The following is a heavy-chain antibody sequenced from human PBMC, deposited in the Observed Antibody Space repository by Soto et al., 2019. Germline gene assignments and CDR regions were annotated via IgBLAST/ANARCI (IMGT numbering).Heavy chain of an antibody. V-gene: IGHV4-30-2*01. Sequence: SETLSLTCAVSGGSISSGGYSWSWIRQPPGKGLEWIGYIYHSGNTYYNPSLKSRVTISVDRSKNQFSLKLSSVTAADTAVYYCAGGYYDSSAYLDYWGQGTLVTVSS. CDR3: AGGYYDSSAYLDY. CDR1: GGSISSGGYS. D-gene: IGHD3-22*01. CDR2: IYHSGNT. J-gene: IGHJ4*02.